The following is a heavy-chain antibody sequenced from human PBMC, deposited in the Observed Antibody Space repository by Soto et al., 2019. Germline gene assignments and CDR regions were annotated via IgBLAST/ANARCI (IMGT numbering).Heavy chain of an antibody. V-gene: IGHV3-11*01. CDR3: AKLVTIAAAGTFDY. CDR1: GFTFRDYY. CDR2: ISGDGGST. J-gene: IGHJ4*02. Sequence: VQLVESGGGLVQPGGSLRLSCAASGFTFRDYYMTWIRQAPGKGLEWVSYISGDGGSTSYADSVKGRFTVSRDNARSSLFLQMSSLRAEDTAFYYCAKLVTIAAAGTFDYWGLGTLVTVSS. D-gene: IGHD6-13*01.